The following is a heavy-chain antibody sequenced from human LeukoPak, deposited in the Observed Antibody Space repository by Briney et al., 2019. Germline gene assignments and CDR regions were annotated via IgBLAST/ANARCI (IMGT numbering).Heavy chain of an antibody. D-gene: IGHD6-13*01. CDR2: ISANNNNT. J-gene: IGHJ6*03. V-gene: IGHV1-18*01. CDR1: GYSFTTYG. CDR3: ARAQQQLVSNYYYYYYMDV. Sequence: GASVKVSCKASGYSFTTYGISWVRQAPGQGLEWMGWISANNNNTDNVQKLQGRVTMTTDTSTSTAYMELRSLRSDDTAVYYCARAQQQLVSNYYYYYYMDVWGKGTTVTISS.